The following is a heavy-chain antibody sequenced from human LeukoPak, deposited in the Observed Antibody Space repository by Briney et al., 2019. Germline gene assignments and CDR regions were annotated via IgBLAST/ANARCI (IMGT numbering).Heavy chain of an antibody. Sequence: KAGGALKISCKCFGYNFTIYWIGWVGQRPGKGVDGMGIIYPGHSDTRYSPSFQGQVTISADKSISTAYLQGSSRKASDTAKYYCATGPIFDYWRQGTLVRVSS. CDR2: IYPGHSDT. D-gene: IGHD1-1*01. CDR1: GYNFTIYW. J-gene: IGHJ4*02. CDR3: ATGPIFDY. V-gene: IGHV5-51*03.